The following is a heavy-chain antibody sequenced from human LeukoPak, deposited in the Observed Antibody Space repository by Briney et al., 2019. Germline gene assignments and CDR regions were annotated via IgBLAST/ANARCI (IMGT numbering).Heavy chain of an antibody. V-gene: IGHV3-48*03. D-gene: IGHD3-10*01. J-gene: IGHJ4*02. Sequence: TGESLRLSCAASGFTFSSYEMNWVRQAPGKGLEWVSYISSSGSTIYYADSVKGRFTISRDNAKNSLYLQMNSLRAEDTAVYYCASRDRTYYYGSGRVKDYFDYWGQGTLVTVSS. CDR3: ASRDRTYYYGSGRVKDYFDY. CDR1: GFTFSSYE. CDR2: ISSSGSTI.